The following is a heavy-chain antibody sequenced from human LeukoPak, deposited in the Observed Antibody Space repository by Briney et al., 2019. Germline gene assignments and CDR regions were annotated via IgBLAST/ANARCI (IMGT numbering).Heavy chain of an antibody. CDR1: GDSTGAYY. V-gene: IGHV4-4*07. J-gene: IGHJ5*01. CDR2: IYKSMYSGGST. CDR3: VRDPTTVTPFFDL. D-gene: IGHD4-17*01. Sequence: PSETLSLTCTVSGDSTGAYYWSWIRQPAGKGLEWIGRIYKSMYSGGSTDYNPSLKSRVTMSVDTSKNQLSLKLSSLTAADTAVYYCVRDPTTVTPFFDLWGQGTLVTVSS.